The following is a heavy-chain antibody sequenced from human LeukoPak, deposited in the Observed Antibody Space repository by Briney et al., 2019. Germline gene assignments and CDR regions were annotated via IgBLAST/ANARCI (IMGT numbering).Heavy chain of an antibody. Sequence: GASVKVSCKVSGYTLTELSMHWVRQAPGKGLEWMGGFDPEDGETIYAQKFQGRVTMTEDTSTDTAYMELSSLRSEDTAVYYCATAQGYSGSYYVSNWFDPWGQGTLVTVSS. CDR3: ATAQGYSGSYYVSNWFDP. CDR2: FDPEDGET. D-gene: IGHD1-26*01. V-gene: IGHV1-24*01. J-gene: IGHJ5*02. CDR1: GYTLTELS.